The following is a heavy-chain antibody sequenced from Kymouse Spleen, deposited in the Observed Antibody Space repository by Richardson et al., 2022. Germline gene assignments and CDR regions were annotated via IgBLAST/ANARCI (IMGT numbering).Heavy chain of an antibody. Sequence: EVQLVESGGGLVKPGGSLRLSCAASGFTFSNAWMSWVRQAPGKGLEWVGRIKSKTDGGTTDYAAPVKGRFTISRDDSKNTLYLQMNSLKTEDTAVYYCTTITMVRGVMRYFQHWGQGTLVTVSS. D-gene: IGHD3-10*01. CDR1: GFTFSNAW. V-gene: IGHV3-15*01. J-gene: IGHJ1*01. CDR2: IKSKTDGGTT. CDR3: TTITMVRGVMRYFQH.